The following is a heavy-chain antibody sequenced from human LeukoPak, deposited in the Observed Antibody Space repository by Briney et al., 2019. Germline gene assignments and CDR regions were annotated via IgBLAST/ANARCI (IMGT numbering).Heavy chain of an antibody. V-gene: IGHV4-34*01. Sequence: SETLSLTCAVYGGSFSGYYWSWIRQPPGKGLEWMGEINHSGSTNYNPSLKSRVTISVDTSKNQFSLKLRSVAAADTAVYYCARAHGYCTNGVCYEINFDYWGQGTLVTVSS. CDR1: GGSFSGYY. CDR2: INHSGST. D-gene: IGHD2-8*01. J-gene: IGHJ4*02. CDR3: ARAHGYCTNGVCYEINFDY.